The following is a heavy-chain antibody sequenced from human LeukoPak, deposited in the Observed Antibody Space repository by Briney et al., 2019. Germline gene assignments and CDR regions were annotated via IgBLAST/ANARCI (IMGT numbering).Heavy chain of an antibody. CDR1: GFTFSSYS. J-gene: IGHJ4*02. D-gene: IGHD3-10*01. Sequence: GGSLRLSCAASGFTFSSYSMNWVRQAPGKGLEWVSSISSSSSYIYYADSVKGRFTISRDNSKNTLYLQMNSLRAEDTAVYYCAKHDSYYYGSGIDYWGQGTLVTVSS. CDR3: AKHDSYYYGSGIDY. CDR2: ISSSSSYI. V-gene: IGHV3-21*04.